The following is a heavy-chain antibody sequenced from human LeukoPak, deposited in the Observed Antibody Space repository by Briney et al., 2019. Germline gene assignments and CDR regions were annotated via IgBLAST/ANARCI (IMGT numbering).Heavy chain of an antibody. CDR2: ISYDGNNK. CDR1: GFTFSSYA. Sequence: GRSLRLSCATSGFTFSSYAMHWVRQAPGKGLEWVAVISYDGNNKYHVDSVKGRFTISRDNSKNTLYLQMNSLRAEDTAVYYCAKGQGAFDIWGQGTMVTVSS. V-gene: IGHV3-30*04. CDR3: AKGQGAFDI. J-gene: IGHJ3*02.